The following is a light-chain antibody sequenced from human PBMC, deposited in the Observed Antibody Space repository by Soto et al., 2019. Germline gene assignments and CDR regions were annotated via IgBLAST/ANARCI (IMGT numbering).Light chain of an antibody. J-gene: IGKJ2*01. Sequence: DIPMTQSPSTLSASVGDRVTITCRASQSVTNWLAWYQQKPGKAPKLLIYKASNLESGVPSRFSGSGSGTEFTLTISSLQPDDFATYYCQQYNTFPPYTFGQGTKLEIK. CDR1: QSVTNW. V-gene: IGKV1-5*03. CDR3: QQYNTFPPYT. CDR2: KAS.